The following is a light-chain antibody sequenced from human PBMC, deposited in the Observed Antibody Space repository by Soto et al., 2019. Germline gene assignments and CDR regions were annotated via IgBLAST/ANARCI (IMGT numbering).Light chain of an antibody. CDR1: QAIGTD. CDR3: LQHNTYPLT. J-gene: IGKJ4*01. Sequence: DIQMTQSPSSVSASVGDRVTITCRATQAIGTDLGWYQQKPGRAPQRLIYAASILESGVPSRSSGTGFGTDFTLTINSLQPEDFAAYYCLQHNTYPLTFGGGTKVEVK. V-gene: IGKV1-17*01. CDR2: AAS.